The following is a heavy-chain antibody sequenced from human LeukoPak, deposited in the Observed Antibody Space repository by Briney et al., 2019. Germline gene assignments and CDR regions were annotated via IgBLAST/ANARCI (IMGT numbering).Heavy chain of an antibody. Sequence: PGGSLRLSCSASGFTFSSYAMSGVRQAPGKGLEWVSAISGSGGSTYYADSVKGRFTISRDNSKNTLYLQMNSLRAEDTAVYYCATTPLWFGELPDDYWGQGTLVTVSS. J-gene: IGHJ4*02. CDR1: GFTFSSYA. V-gene: IGHV3-23*01. D-gene: IGHD3-10*01. CDR2: ISGSGGST. CDR3: ATTPLWFGELPDDY.